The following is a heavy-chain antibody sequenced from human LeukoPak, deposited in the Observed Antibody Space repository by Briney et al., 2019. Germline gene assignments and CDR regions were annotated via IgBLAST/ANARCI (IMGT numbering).Heavy chain of an antibody. J-gene: IGHJ3*02. CDR1: GFTFSSYG. Sequence: PGGSLRLSCAAYGFTFSSYGMHWVRQAPGKGLEWVAFIRYDGSNKYYADSVKGRFTISRDNSKNTLYLQMNSLRAEDTAVYYCAKDRAAPDAFDIWGQGTMVTVSS. CDR2: IRYDGSNK. CDR3: AKDRAAPDAFDI. V-gene: IGHV3-30*02.